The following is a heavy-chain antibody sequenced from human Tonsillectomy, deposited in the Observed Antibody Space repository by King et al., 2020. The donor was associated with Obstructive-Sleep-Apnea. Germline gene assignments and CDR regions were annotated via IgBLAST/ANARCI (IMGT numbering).Heavy chain of an antibody. CDR2: IYYSGTT. Sequence: MQLQESGPGLVKPSETLSLTCTVSGGTISRYYWSWFRQPPGKGLEWIGYIYYSGTTNYNPSLKSRVTMSVDTSKNQFSLRVRSVTAADTAVYYCARANYFDLWGQGTLVTVTS. CDR1: GGTISRYY. CDR3: ARANYFDL. V-gene: IGHV4-59*01. J-gene: IGHJ4*02.